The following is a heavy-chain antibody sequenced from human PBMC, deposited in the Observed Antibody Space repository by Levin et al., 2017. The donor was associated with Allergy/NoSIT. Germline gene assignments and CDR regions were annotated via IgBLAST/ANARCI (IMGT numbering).Heavy chain of an antibody. CDR1: GFTFGDYA. Sequence: GGSLRLSCTASGFTFGDYAMSWVRQAPGKGLEWVGFIRSKAYGGTTEYAASVKGRFTISRDDSKSIAYLQMNSLKTEDTGVDYCTRVLLWFGELFFDYWGQGTLVTVSS. CDR3: TRVLLWFGELFFDY. V-gene: IGHV3-49*04. J-gene: IGHJ4*02. D-gene: IGHD3-10*01. CDR2: IRSKAYGGTT.